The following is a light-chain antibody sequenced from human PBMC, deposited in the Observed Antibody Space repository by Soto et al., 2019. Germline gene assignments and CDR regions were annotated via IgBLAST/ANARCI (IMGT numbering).Light chain of an antibody. CDR3: SSYTNRFTLI. Sequence: QSVLTQPASVSGSPGQSITISCTGTSSDIGDYHYVSWYQQHPGKAPKLMIYEVSHRPSGISDRFSGSKSGNTASLTISGLQTEDEAEYYCSSYTNRFTLIFGGGTKVTVL. V-gene: IGLV2-14*01. CDR2: EVS. CDR1: SSDIGDYHY. J-gene: IGLJ2*01.